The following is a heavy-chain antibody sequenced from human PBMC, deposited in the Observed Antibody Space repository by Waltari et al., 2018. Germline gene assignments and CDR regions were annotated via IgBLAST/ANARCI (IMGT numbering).Heavy chain of an antibody. D-gene: IGHD3-10*01. CDR2: ISSSSSTI. CDR3: ARAADGSGRRSNYYYYMDV. V-gene: IGHV3-48*04. J-gene: IGHJ6*03. CDR1: GFTFSSYS. Sequence: EVQLVESGGGLVQPGGSLRLSCAASGFTFSSYSMNWVRQAPGKGLEWVSYISSSSSTIYYADSVKGRFTISRDNAKNSLYLQMNSLRAEDTAVYYCARAADGSGRRSNYYYYMDVWGKGTTVTVSS.